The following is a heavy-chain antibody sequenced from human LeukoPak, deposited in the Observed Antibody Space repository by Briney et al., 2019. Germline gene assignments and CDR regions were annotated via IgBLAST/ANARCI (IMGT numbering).Heavy chain of an antibody. D-gene: IGHD6-13*01. CDR3: ARLEGGSSFDFDY. J-gene: IGHJ4*02. CDR1: GGSFSGYY. Sequence: SETLSLTCAVYGGSFSGYYWSWIRQPPGKGLEWIGEINHSGSTNYNPSLKSRVTISVDTSKNQFSLKLSSVTAADTAVYYCARLEGGSSFDFDYWGQGTLVTVSS. V-gene: IGHV4-34*01. CDR2: INHSGST.